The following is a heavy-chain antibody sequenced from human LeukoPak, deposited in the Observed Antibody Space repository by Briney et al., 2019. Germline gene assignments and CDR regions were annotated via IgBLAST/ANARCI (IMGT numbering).Heavy chain of an antibody. CDR3: ARDGSSSWYAY. J-gene: IGHJ4*02. V-gene: IGHV1-18*01. D-gene: IGHD6-13*01. CDR1: GHTFTSYG. Sequence: GASVKVSCKASGHTFTSYGISWVRQAPGQGLEWMGWISPYNGNTNYAQKLQGRVTMTADTSTSTAYMDLRSLSSDDTAVYYCARDGSSSWYAYWGQGTLVTVSS. CDR2: ISPYNGNT.